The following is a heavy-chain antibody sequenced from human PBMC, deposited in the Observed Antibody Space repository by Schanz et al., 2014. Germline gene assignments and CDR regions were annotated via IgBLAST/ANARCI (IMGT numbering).Heavy chain of an antibody. V-gene: IGHV1-69*04. J-gene: IGHJ6*03. CDR3: ARAPVTVGPYHYYMDV. D-gene: IGHD4-17*01. CDR2: IIPILDKT. CDR1: GYTVSALA. Sequence: QVQLLQSGSEVKKPGASVKVSCEISGYTVSALAMHWVRQAPGQGLEWMGRIIPILDKTNYAQKFQGRVTMTADKSTSTVYMEVSGLRSEDTAVYYCARAPVTVGPYHYYMDVWGKGTTVTVSS.